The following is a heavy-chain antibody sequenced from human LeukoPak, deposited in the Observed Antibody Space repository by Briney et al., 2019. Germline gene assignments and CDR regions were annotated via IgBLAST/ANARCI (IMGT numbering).Heavy chain of an antibody. D-gene: IGHD3-3*01. CDR2: IYTSGST. Sequence: SETLSLTCTVSGGSISSYYWSWIRQPAGKGLEWIGRIYTSGSTNYNPALKSRVTMSVDTSKNQFPLKLSSVTAADTAVYYCARDHRQYYDFWSGYYSGYNWFDPWGQGTLVTVSS. CDR3: ARDHRQYYDFWSGYYSGYNWFDP. CDR1: GGSISSYY. J-gene: IGHJ5*02. V-gene: IGHV4-4*07.